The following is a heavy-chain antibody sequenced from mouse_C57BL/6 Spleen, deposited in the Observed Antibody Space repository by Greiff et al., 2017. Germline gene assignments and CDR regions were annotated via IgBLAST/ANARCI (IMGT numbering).Heavy chain of an antibody. J-gene: IGHJ4*01. CDR2: ISNLAYSI. CDR1: GFTFSDYG. V-gene: IGHV5-15*01. CDR3: ARLVLLIYAMDY. Sequence: EVKVVESGGGLVQPGGSLKLSCAASGFTFSDYGMAWVRQAPRKGPEWVAFISNLAYSIYYADTVTGRFTISRENAKNTLYLEMSSLRSEDTAMYYCARLVLLIYAMDYWGQGTSVTVSS. D-gene: IGHD1-1*01.